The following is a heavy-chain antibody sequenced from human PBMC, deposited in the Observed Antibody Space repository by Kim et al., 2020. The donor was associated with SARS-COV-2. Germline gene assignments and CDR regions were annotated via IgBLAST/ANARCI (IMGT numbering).Heavy chain of an antibody. D-gene: IGHD5-18*01. Sequence: SETLSLTCTVSGGSISGSDYYWGWIRQPPGKGLEWIGSLYNSGSTYYNPSLKSRVTISVDTPKNQFSLKVSSVTAADTAVYYCARLRGYSYGQIDYWGQGTLVTVSS. CDR2: LYNSGST. V-gene: IGHV4-39*01. CDR3: ARLRGYSYGQIDY. J-gene: IGHJ4*02. CDR1: GGSISGSDYY.